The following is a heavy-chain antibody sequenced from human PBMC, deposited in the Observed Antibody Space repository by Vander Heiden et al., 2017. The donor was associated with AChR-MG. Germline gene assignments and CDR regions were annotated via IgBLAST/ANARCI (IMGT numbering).Heavy chain of an antibody. CDR1: GYTFTSYD. D-gene: IGHD3-3*01. CDR2: MNPNSGNT. Sequence: QVQLVQSGAEVKKPGASVKVSCKASGYTFTSYDINWVRQATGQGLEWMGWMNPNSGNTGYAQKFQGRVTMTRNTSISTAYMELSSLRSEDTAVYYCAREWAPHDFWSGYYYYYGMDVWGEGTTVAVSS. CDR3: AREWAPHDFWSGYYYYYGMDV. V-gene: IGHV1-8*01. J-gene: IGHJ6*02.